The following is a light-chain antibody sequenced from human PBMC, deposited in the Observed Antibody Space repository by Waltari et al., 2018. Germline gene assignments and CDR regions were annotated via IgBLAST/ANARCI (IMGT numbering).Light chain of an antibody. Sequence: IVLTQSPATLSLSPVERATLSCRASQNVVTSLAWYQQKPGQTPRLLIYAAATRATGIPARFSGSGFGTEFTLTISSLEPEDSAVYYCQQRYDWPQDPTFGGGTKVEIK. CDR1: QNVVTS. V-gene: IGKV3-11*01. CDR3: QQRYDWPQDPT. CDR2: AAA. J-gene: IGKJ4*01.